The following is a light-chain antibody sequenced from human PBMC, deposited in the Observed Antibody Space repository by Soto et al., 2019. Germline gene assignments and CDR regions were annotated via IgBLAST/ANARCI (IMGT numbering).Light chain of an antibody. J-gene: IGKJ5*01. CDR2: AAS. CDR3: QQSYSTPPIT. V-gene: IGKV1-39*01. CDR1: QSISSY. Sequence: DIQMTQSPSSLSASVGDRVTITCRASQSISSYLNWYQQKPGKAPKLLIYAASSLQSGVPSRFSGSGSGKEFNLTINRLPPEDFATYYCQQSYSTPPITFGQGTRLEIK.